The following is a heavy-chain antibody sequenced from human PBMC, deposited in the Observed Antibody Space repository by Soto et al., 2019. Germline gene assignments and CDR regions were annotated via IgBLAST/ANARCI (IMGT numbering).Heavy chain of an antibody. J-gene: IGHJ4*02. Sequence: VASVKVSCKASGYXFTSYGISWVRQAPGQGLEWMGWISAYNGNTNYAQKLQGRVTMTTDTSTSTAYMELRSLRSDDTAVYYCAVVATKSTFDYWGQGTLVTLSS. V-gene: IGHV1-18*01. CDR3: AVVATKSTFDY. D-gene: IGHD5-12*01. CDR1: GYXFTSYG. CDR2: ISAYNGNT.